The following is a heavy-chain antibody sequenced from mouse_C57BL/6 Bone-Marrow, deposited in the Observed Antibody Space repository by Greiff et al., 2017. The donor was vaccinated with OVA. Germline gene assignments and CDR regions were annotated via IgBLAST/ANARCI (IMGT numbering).Heavy chain of an antibody. Sequence: EVMLVESGGDLVKPGGSLKLSCAASGFTFSSYGMSWVRQTPDKRLEWVATISRGGSYTYYPESVKGRFTISRDNATNTPYLQMSSLKSEDTARSYWARDDDGYFDFGGTGTAVTGTS. V-gene: IGHV5-6*01. CDR1: GFTFSSYG. CDR2: ISRGGSYT. CDR3: ARDDDGYFDF. J-gene: IGHJ1*03.